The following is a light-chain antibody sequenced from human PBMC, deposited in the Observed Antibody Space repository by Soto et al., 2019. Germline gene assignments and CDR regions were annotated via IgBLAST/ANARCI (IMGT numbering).Light chain of an antibody. CDR3: QQYNSYPWT. Sequence: DIQMTHSPSTLSASVGDRVTITFRASQSISSSLAWYQQKPGKAPKLLIYKASSLESASPSRFSGSGSGTESTLTISSLKPDDFATYYCQQYNSYPWTFGQGTKVHIK. CDR2: KAS. V-gene: IGKV1-5*03. J-gene: IGKJ1*01. CDR1: QSISSS.